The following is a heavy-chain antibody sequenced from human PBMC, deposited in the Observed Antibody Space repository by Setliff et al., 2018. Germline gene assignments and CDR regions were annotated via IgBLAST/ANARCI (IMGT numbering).Heavy chain of an antibody. CDR2: IKQDGSEK. CDR3: ARHGSGARGIFGVVIPTDVFDI. Sequence: PGGSLRLSCAASGFTFSSYSMNWVRQAPGKGLEWVANIKQDGSEKYYVDSVKGRFTISRDNAKNSLYLQMNSLKTEDTAVYYCARHGSGARGIFGVVIPTDVFDIWGQGTMVTVS. J-gene: IGHJ3*02. V-gene: IGHV3-7*03. CDR1: GFTFSSYS. D-gene: IGHD3-3*01.